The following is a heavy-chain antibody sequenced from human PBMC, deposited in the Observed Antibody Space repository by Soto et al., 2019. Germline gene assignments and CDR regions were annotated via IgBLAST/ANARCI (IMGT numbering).Heavy chain of an antibody. CDR2: ISGSGGST. CDR3: AKSPSVVLVPSTLGGNNWFDP. D-gene: IGHD2-15*01. V-gene: IGHV3-23*01. Sequence: GGSLRLSCAASGLTFSSYAMNWVRQAPGKGLEWVSAISGSGGSTYYADSVKGRFTISRDNSKNTLYLQKNSLRAEDTAVYFCAKSPSVVLVPSTLGGNNWFDPWGQGTLVTVSS. J-gene: IGHJ5*02. CDR1: GLTFSSYA.